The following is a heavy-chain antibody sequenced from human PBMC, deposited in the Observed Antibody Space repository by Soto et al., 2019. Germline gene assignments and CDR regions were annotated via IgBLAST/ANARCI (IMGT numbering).Heavy chain of an antibody. CDR1: GFGFSNYE. J-gene: IGHJ4*02. CDR2: ITSSGGAT. CDR3: ARGDCKTSCYIGF. D-gene: IGHD2-2*02. Sequence: PGGSLRLSCAASGFGFSNYEMNWVRQAPGKGLEWVSYITSSGGATMYADSVKGRFTISRDNAKDSLYLQMNSLRVEDTAVYYCARGDCKTSCYIGFWGQGALVTVS. V-gene: IGHV3-48*03.